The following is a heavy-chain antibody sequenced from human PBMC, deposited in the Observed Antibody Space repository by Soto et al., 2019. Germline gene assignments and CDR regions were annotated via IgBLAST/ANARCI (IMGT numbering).Heavy chain of an antibody. J-gene: IGHJ5*02. V-gene: IGHV1-24*01. CDR3: ATDPQGATIRSSWFDP. Sequence: QVQLVQSGAEVKKPGASVKVSCKVSGYTLTELSMHWVRQAPGKGLEWMGGFDPEDGETIYAQKFQGRVTMTEDTSTDTAYMELSSLRSEDTAVYYCATDPQGATIRSSWFDPWGQGTLVTVSS. CDR2: FDPEDGET. CDR1: GYTLTELS. D-gene: IGHD5-12*01.